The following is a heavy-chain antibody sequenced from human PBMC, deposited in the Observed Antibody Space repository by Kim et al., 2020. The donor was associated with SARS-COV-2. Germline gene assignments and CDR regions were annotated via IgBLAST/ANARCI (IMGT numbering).Heavy chain of an antibody. CDR3: ARDSPSWQDAFDI. Sequence: SETLSLTCTVSGGSISSYYWSWIRQPPGKGLEWIGYIYYRGSTNYNPSLKSRVTISVDTSKNQFSLKLSSVTAADTAVYYCARDSPSWQDAFDIWGQGTMVTVSS. J-gene: IGHJ3*02. CDR2: IYYRGST. V-gene: IGHV4-59*13. D-gene: IGHD5-12*01. CDR1: GGSISSYY.